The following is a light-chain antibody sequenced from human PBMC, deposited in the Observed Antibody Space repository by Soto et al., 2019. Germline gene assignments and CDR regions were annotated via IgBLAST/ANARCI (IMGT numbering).Light chain of an antibody. J-gene: IGKJ1*01. Sequence: ELVLTQSPGTLSLSPGERATLSCRASQSVSSSYLAWYQQKPGQAPRLLIYGSSSRATGIPDRFSGSGSGTDFTLTINRLEPEDFAVYYCQQYGSSPPWTFGQGTKVEIK. CDR1: QSVSSSY. CDR2: GSS. CDR3: QQYGSSPPWT. V-gene: IGKV3-20*01.